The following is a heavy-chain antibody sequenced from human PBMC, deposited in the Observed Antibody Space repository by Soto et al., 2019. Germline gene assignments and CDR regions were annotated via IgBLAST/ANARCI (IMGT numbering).Heavy chain of an antibody. CDR2: ISGSGGST. Sequence: GGSLRLSCAASGFTFSSYAMSWVRQAPGKGLEWVSAISGSGGSTYYADSVKGRFTISRDNSKNTLYLQMNSLRAEDTAVYYCAKEIEAAAGPYYYGMDVWGQGTTVTVSS. D-gene: IGHD6-13*01. V-gene: IGHV3-23*01. CDR3: AKEIEAAAGPYYYGMDV. J-gene: IGHJ6*02. CDR1: GFTFSSYA.